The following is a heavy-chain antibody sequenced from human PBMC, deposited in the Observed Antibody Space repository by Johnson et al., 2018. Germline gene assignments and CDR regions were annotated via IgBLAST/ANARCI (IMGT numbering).Heavy chain of an antibody. Sequence: VQAGRSLRLASAASGFTFDDYAMHWVRHAPGKGLERVSGISWYSGSIGYADSVKGRFTISRDNAKNSLYLQMSTLRAEDTALYYCAKDMRESSGCYYQHWGQGTLVTVSS. D-gene: IGHD3-22*01. CDR1: GFTFDDYA. V-gene: IGHV3-9*01. J-gene: IGHJ1*01. CDR3: AKDMRESSGCYYQH. CDR2: ISWYSGSI.